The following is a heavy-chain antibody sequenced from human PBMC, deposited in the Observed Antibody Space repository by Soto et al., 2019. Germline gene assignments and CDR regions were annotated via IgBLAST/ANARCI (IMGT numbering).Heavy chain of an antibody. CDR2: ISSSGSTI. D-gene: IGHD3-3*01. CDR1: GFTFSSYE. V-gene: IGHV3-48*03. CDR3: ARHSQSSRDLFY. Sequence: PGGSLRLSCAASGFTFSSYEMNWVRQAPGKGLEWVSYISSSGSTIYYADSVKGRFTISRDNAKNSLYLQMNSLRAEDTAVYYCARHSQSSRDLFYWGQGTLVTVSS. J-gene: IGHJ4*02.